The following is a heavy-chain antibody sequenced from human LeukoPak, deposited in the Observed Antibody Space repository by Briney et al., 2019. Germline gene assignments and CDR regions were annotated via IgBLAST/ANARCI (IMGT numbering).Heavy chain of an antibody. CDR3: AGSYGSGSYYGY. J-gene: IGHJ4*02. CDR1: GGSISSYY. V-gene: IGHV4-59*08. D-gene: IGHD3-10*01. Sequence: PSETLSLTCTVSGGSISSYYWSWIRQPPGKGLEWIGCIYYSGSTNYNPSLKSRVTISIDTSKSQFSLKLSSVTAADTAVYYCAGSYGSGSYYGYWGQGTLVTFSS. CDR2: IYYSGST.